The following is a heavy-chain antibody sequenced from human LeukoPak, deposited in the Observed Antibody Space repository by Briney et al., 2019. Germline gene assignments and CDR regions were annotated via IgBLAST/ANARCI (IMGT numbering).Heavy chain of an antibody. V-gene: IGHV1-18*04. CDR3: ARVRSSRLILRY. D-gene: IGHD6-13*01. J-gene: IGHJ4*02. CDR1: GYSFIGYY. Sequence: ASVKVSCKVSGYSFIGYYMHWVRQAPGQGLEWMGWISAYNGNTNYAQKLQGRVTLTTDTSTSTAYMELRSLRSDDTAVYYCARVRSSRLILRYWGQGTLVTVSS. CDR2: ISAYNGNT.